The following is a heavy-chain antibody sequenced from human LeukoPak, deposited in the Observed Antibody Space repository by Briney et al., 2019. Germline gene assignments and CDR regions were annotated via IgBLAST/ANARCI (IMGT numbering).Heavy chain of an antibody. V-gene: IGHV3-53*01. J-gene: IGHJ3*02. CDR3: ARDWVVVSAYDAFDI. D-gene: IGHD2-15*01. CDR2: IYSDGST. CDR1: GFTVSSNY. Sequence: PGGSLRLSCAASGFTVSSNYMSWVRQAPGKGLEWVSVIYSDGSTYYADSVKGRFTISRDNSKNTLYLQMNSLRAEDTAVYYCARDWVVVSAYDAFDIWGQGTMVTVSS.